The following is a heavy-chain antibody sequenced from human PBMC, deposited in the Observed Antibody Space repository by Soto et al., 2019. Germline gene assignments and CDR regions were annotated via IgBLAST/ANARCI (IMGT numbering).Heavy chain of an antibody. CDR2: IYWDDYK. CDR3: AHKGSGLYPLDY. D-gene: IGHD3-10*01. Sequence: QITLKESGPTLVKPTQTLTLTCTFSGFSLGTSGVGVGWIRQPPGKALEWVAVIYWDDYKHFSPSLESRLTITTDTSKNLVVLTMTDMDPVDTATYYCAHKGSGLYPLDYWGQGTLVTVSS. V-gene: IGHV2-5*02. CDR1: GFSLGTSGVG. J-gene: IGHJ4*02.